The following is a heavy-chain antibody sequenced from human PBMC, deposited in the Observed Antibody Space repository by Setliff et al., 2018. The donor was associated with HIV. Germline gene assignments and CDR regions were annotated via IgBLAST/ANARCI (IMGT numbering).Heavy chain of an antibody. Sequence: SETLSLTCSVSGGSSIANTFASTWIRQSPGKGLEYIGDVSYSGATMYTNYNPSLESRVTASEDTSRHQFSLKLTSVTADDTGIYYCARGPPFAYWGQGLLVTVSS. J-gene: IGHJ4*02. CDR3: ARGPPFAY. CDR2: VSYSGAT. CDR1: GGSSIANTFA. V-gene: IGHV4-39*07.